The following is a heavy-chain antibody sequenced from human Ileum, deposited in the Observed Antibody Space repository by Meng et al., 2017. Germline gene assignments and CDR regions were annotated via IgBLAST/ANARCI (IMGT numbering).Heavy chain of an antibody. V-gene: IGHV4-4*02. CDR3: ARGTGDIRVGFDY. CDR2: IHHSGST. CDR1: GASIIGVNW. D-gene: IGHD7-27*01. J-gene: IGHJ4*02. Sequence: VQLQESGPGLVKPAGTLSLTCTVSGASIIGVNWWTWVRQTPGKGLEWIGEIHHSGSTNSIPSLKSRVTLSVDKSKNQFSLSMTSVTAADTAVYYCARGTGDIRVGFDYWGQGTLVTVSS.